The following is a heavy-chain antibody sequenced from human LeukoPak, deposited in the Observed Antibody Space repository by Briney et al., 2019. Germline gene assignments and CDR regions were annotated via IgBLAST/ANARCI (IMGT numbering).Heavy chain of an antibody. CDR3: AKGGYCSSTSCYFNWLDP. CDR2: INPNSGGT. D-gene: IGHD2-2*01. Sequence: ASVKVSCKASGYTFTGYYMHWVRQAPGQGLEWMGWINPNSGGTNYAQKFQGRVTMTRDTSISTAYMELSRLRSDDTAVYYCAKGGYCSSTSCYFNWLDPWGQGTLVTVSS. J-gene: IGHJ5*02. CDR1: GYTFTGYY. V-gene: IGHV1-2*02.